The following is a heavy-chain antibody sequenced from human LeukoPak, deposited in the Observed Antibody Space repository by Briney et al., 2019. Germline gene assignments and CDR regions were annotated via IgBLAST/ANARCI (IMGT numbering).Heavy chain of an antibody. CDR2: IYRDGRT. CDR3: ARDLGYSHVYSLNY. V-gene: IGHV3-53*01. J-gene: IGHJ4*02. D-gene: IGHD5-18*01. CDR1: GFNGSSNY. Sequence: PGGSLRLPCSVSGFNGSSNYLSWVRQAPGKGLEWVSVIYRDGRTYYAESVKGRFTISRDNSQHTLYLQMNTLRAEDTAVYYCARDLGYSHVYSLNYWGQGTLVTVSS.